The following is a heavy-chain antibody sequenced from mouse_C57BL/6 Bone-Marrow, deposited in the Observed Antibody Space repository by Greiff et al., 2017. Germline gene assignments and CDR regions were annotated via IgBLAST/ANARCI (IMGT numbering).Heavy chain of an antibody. V-gene: IGHV14-3*01. J-gene: IGHJ2*01. D-gene: IGHD1-1*01. CDR3: ARDYYYGSSLYYFDY. CDR1: GFNIKNTY. Sequence: EVQLVESVAELVRPGASVKLSCTASGFNIKNTYMHWVKQRPEQGLEWIGRIDPANGNTKYAPKFQGKATITADTSSNTAYLQLSSLTSEDTAIYYCARDYYYGSSLYYFDYWGQGTTLTVSS. CDR2: IDPANGNT.